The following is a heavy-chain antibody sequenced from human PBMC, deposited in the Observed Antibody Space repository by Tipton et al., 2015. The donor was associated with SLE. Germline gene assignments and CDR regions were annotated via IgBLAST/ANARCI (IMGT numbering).Heavy chain of an antibody. CDR1: GGSFSGYY. V-gene: IGHV4-34*01. CDR3: ARDSYRLLGRYFDL. D-gene: IGHD3-16*02. J-gene: IGHJ2*01. Sequence: TLSLTCAIFGGSFSGYYWSWLRQPPGKGLEWIGEINHSGSTNYNPSLKSRVTISVDTSNTQFSLHLSSVTAADTAVYYCARDSYRLLGRYFDLWGRGTLVTVSA. CDR2: INHSGST.